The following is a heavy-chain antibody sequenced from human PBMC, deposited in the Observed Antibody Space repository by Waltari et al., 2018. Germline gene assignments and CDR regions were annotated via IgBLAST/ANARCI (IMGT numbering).Heavy chain of an antibody. D-gene: IGHD1-26*01. V-gene: IGHV4-61*09. CDR1: GGSISSGSSY. Sequence: QVQLQESGPGLVKPSQTLSLTCTVSGGSISSGSSYWSWIRQPAGKGLEWIGYIYTSGSTNYNPSLKSRVTISVDTSKNQFSLKLSSVTAADTAVYYCARDRPYSGSHYDYWGQGTLVTVSS. J-gene: IGHJ4*02. CDR2: IYTSGST. CDR3: ARDRPYSGSHYDY.